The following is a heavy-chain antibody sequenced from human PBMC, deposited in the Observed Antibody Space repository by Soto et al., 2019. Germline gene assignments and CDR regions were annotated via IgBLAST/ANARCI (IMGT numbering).Heavy chain of an antibody. CDR1: GYTFTSYA. Sequence: GASVKVSCKASGYTFTSYAMHWVRQAPGQRLEWMGWINAGNGNTKYSQKFQGRVTITRDTSASTAYMELSSLRSEDTAVYYCARDYYDSSGYSDAFDIWGQGTMVTVSS. D-gene: IGHD3-22*01. CDR3: ARDYYDSSGYSDAFDI. CDR2: INAGNGNT. V-gene: IGHV1-3*01. J-gene: IGHJ3*02.